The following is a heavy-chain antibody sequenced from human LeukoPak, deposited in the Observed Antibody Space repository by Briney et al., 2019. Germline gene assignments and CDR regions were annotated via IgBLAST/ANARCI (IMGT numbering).Heavy chain of an antibody. CDR1: GFTFDDYA. Sequence: GGSLRLSCAASGFTFDDYAMHWVRQAPGKGLEWVSGISWNSGSIGYADSVKGRFTISRDNAKNSLYLQMNSLSTEDTAVYYCAKGLYYYDGTGYPNWGQGTLVTVSS. D-gene: IGHD3-22*01. CDR2: ISWNSGSI. J-gene: IGHJ4*02. CDR3: AKGLYYYDGTGYPN. V-gene: IGHV3-9*01.